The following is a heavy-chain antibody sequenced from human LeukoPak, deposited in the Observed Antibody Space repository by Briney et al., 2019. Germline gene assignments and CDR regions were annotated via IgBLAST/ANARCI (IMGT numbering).Heavy chain of an antibody. CDR3: ATTMVQGVIGLSALDY. V-gene: IGHV3-30*03. CDR1: GFTFSGYG. Sequence: GGSLRLSSAASGFTFSGYGMHWVRQAPGKGLEWVAVISYDGSNKYYADSVKGRFTISRDNSKNTLYLQMNSLRAEDTAVYYCATTMVQGVIGLSALDYWGQGTLVTVSS. J-gene: IGHJ4*02. CDR2: ISYDGSNK. D-gene: IGHD3-10*01.